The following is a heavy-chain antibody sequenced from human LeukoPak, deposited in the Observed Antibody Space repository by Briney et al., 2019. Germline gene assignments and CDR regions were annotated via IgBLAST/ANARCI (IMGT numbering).Heavy chain of an antibody. CDR3: AREGDCSSTSCYSAFDI. D-gene: IGHD2-2*02. J-gene: IGHJ3*02. CDR2: INPKSGGT. CDR1: GYTFTGYY. V-gene: IGHV1-2*02. Sequence: GASVKVSCKASGYTFTGYYVHWVRQAPGQGLEWMGWINPKSGGTNYAQKFQGRVTMTRDTSISTAYMELSRLRSDDTAVYYCAREGDCSSTSCYSAFDIWGQGTMVTVSS.